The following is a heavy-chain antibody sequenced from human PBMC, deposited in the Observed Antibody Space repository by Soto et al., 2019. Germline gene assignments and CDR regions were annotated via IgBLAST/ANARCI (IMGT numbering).Heavy chain of an antibody. D-gene: IGHD4-17*01. CDR1: GFIFSSYG. CDR2: IWYDGTNK. V-gene: IGHV3-33*01. J-gene: IGHJ2*01. Sequence: QVQLVESGGGVVQPGRSLRLSCATSGFIFSSYGMHWVRQGPGKGLEWVAVIWYDGTNKYYADSVNGRFTISRDDSKNTLYLKMNSLRAEDTAVYYCARGSMTTVTTWGECYFDLWGRGTLVTVSS. CDR3: ARGSMTTVTTWGECYFDL.